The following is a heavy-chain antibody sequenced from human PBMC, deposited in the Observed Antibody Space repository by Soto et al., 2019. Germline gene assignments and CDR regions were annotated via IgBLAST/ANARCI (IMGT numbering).Heavy chain of an antibody. CDR2: ISINGGST. V-gene: IGHV3-64D*06. Sequence: GGSLRLSCAASGFTFSSYAMHWVRQAPGKGLEYVSSISINGGSTHYADSVKGRFTISRDNSRNTQYLQMSSLRADDTAVYYCVKGEFYYDSSAYYPFDSWGQGTLVTVSS. CDR3: VKGEFYYDSSAYYPFDS. CDR1: GFTFSSYA. J-gene: IGHJ4*02. D-gene: IGHD3-22*01.